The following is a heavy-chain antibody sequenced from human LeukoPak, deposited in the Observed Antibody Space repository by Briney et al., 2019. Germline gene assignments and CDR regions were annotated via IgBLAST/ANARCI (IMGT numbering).Heavy chain of an antibody. J-gene: IGHJ4*02. CDR1: GGTFSSYA. CDR3: ARDRPNSYYFDY. Sequence: SVKVSCKASGGTFSSYAISWVRQAPGQGLEWMGGIIPIFGTANYAQKFQGRVTITADESTSTAYMELSSLRSEDTAVYYCARDRPNSYYFDYWGQGTLVTVSS. D-gene: IGHD6-6*01. V-gene: IGHV1-69*01. CDR2: IIPIFGTA.